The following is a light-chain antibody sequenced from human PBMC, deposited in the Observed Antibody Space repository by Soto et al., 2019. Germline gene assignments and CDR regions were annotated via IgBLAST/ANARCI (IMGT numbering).Light chain of an antibody. J-gene: IGKJ5*01. Sequence: EIVLTQSPGTLSLSPGERATLSCRASQSVSSYLAWYQQKPGQAPRLLIYDASNRASGTPARFSGSGSETDFTLTISSLEPEDFAVYYCQHRSEWPVSFGQGTRLEIK. V-gene: IGKV3-11*01. CDR1: QSVSSY. CDR3: QHRSEWPVS. CDR2: DAS.